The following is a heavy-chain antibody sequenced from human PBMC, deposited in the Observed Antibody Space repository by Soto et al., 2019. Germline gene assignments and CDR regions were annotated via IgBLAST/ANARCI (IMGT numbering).Heavy chain of an antibody. J-gene: IGHJ4*02. CDR2: LYGDGRA. CDR3: ARDRGGGYFTGGLDH. D-gene: IGHD2-21*01. V-gene: IGHV3-66*01. Sequence: PGGSLRLSCAASGITVSSTYMSWLRQAPGKRLEWVSVLYGDGRAYYADSVKGRFTISRDNAKNSLYLQMNSLRAEDTALYYCARDRGGGYFTGGLDHWGQGALVTVSS. CDR1: GITVSSTY.